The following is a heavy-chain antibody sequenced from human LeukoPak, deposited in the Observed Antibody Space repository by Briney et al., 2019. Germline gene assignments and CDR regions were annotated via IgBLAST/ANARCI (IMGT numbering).Heavy chain of an antibody. J-gene: IGHJ3*02. D-gene: IGHD3-16*02. CDR2: IYYSGST. CDR1: GGSISSSSYY. CDR3: ARYDYVWGSYRYTEAFDI. Sequence: SETLSLTCTVSGGSISSSSYYWGWIRQPPGKGLEWIGSIYYSGSTYYNPSLKSRVTISVDPSKNQFSLKLSSVTAADTAVYYCARYDYVWGSYRYTEAFDIWGQGTMVTVSS. V-gene: IGHV4-39*01.